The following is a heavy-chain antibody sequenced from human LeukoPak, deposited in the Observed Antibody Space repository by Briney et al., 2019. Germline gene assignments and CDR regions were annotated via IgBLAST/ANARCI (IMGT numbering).Heavy chain of an antibody. CDR3: ATIRYSSLGFDP. D-gene: IGHD6-19*01. Sequence: ASVKVSCKASGYSFTSYGLSWVRQAPGKGLEWMGGFDPEDGETIYAQKFQGRVTMTEDTSTDTAYMELSSLRSEDTAVYYCATIRYSSLGFDPWGQGTLVTVSS. J-gene: IGHJ5*02. V-gene: IGHV1-24*01. CDR2: FDPEDGET. CDR1: GYSFTSYG.